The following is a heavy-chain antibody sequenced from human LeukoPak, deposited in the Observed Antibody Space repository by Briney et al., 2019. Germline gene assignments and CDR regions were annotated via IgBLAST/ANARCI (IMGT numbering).Heavy chain of an antibody. CDR2: ISSSSSYI. D-gene: IGHD3-9*01. CDR1: GFTFSSYS. CDR3: ARAYDIPDAFDI. J-gene: IGHJ3*02. V-gene: IGHV3-21*01. Sequence: GGSLRLSCAASGFTFSSYSMNWVRQAPGKGLEWVSSISSSSSYIYYADSVKGRFTISRDNAKNPLYLQMNSLRAEDTAVYYCARAYDIPDAFDIWGQGTMVTVSS.